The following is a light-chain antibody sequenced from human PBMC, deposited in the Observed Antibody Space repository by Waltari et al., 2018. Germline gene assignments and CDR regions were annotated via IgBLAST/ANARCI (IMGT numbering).Light chain of an antibody. Sequence: SYELKEPPSVAVSPGKTDRNTCSGDALPKQDAYWYQQKPGQAPVLVIYKDSERPSGIPERFSGSSSGTTVTLTISGVQAEAEADYYCQSADSSGTYNVFGSGTKVTVL. CDR2: KDS. J-gene: IGLJ6*01. CDR3: QSADSSGTYNV. V-gene: IGLV3-25*03. CDR1: ALPKQD.